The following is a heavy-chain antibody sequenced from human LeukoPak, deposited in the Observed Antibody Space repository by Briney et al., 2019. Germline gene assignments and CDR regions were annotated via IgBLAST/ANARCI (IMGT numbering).Heavy chain of an antibody. V-gene: IGHV4-4*02. CDR2: IYHSGST. J-gene: IGHJ5*02. D-gene: IGHD1-26*01. Sequence: PSGTLSLTCAVSDSSISGSNWWTWVRQPPGKGLEWIGEIYHSGSTNYNPSLKSRVTISIDKSKNQFSRELSSVTATDTAVYYCARVPWELPNWFDPWGQGTLVTVSS. CDR3: ARVPWELPNWFDP. CDR1: DSSISGSNW.